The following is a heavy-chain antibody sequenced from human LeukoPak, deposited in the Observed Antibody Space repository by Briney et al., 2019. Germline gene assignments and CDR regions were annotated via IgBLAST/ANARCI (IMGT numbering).Heavy chain of an antibody. CDR1: GFTFSAYN. J-gene: IGHJ4*02. D-gene: IGHD3-16*01. CDR2: ISSNTNYK. Sequence: GGSLRLSCAASGFTFSAYNMNWVRQAPGKGREWVASISSNTNYKYYADSLKGRFTVSRDNAKNSLFLQMNTLRAAEPAVYYCARGAGVLGLGGDHWGQGPLVTVSS. CDR3: ARGAGVLGLGGDH. V-gene: IGHV3-21*01.